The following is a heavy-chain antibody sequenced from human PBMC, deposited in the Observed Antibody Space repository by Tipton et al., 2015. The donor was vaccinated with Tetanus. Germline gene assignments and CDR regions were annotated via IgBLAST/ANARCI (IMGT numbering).Heavy chain of an antibody. CDR3: ARGGRGGGFRSYYYGMDV. J-gene: IGHJ6*02. V-gene: IGHV4-34*01. D-gene: IGHD3-16*02. Sequence: LRLSCAVYGGSFSGYYWSWIRQPPGKGLEWIGEINHSGSTNYNPSLKSRVTISVDTSKNQFSLKLSSVTAADTAVYYCARGGRGGGFRSYYYGMDVWGQGTTVTVSS. CDR2: INHSGST. CDR1: GGSFSGYY.